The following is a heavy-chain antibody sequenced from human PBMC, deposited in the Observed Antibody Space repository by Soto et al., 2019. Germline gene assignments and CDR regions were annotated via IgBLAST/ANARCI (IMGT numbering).Heavy chain of an antibody. V-gene: IGHV4-59*01. CDR1: GGSISSYY. D-gene: IGHD3-22*01. CDR2: IYYSGST. Sequence: SETLSLTCTVSGGSISSYYWSWIRQPPGKGLEWIGYIYYSGSTNYNPSLKSRVTISVDTSKNQFSLKLTSVTAADTAVYYCALRSMAVVPEYWGQGTLVTVSS. J-gene: IGHJ4*02. CDR3: ALRSMAVVPEY.